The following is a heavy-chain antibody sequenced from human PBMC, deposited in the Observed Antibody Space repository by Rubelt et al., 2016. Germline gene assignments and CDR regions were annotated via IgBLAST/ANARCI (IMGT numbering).Heavy chain of an antibody. Sequence: QVQLRESGPGLVKPSETLSLTCSVSGGSVSTGSYFWNWIRQPPGKGLEWIGYFSSGSPNYKTSLKSRVTISVDTSKKLFSLNRRSVTAADTAGYYCARDRGRTPFDYWGQGILVTVPS. CDR1: GGSVSTGSYF. CDR3: ARDRGRTPFDY. J-gene: IGHJ4*02. V-gene: IGHV4-61*01. D-gene: IGHD1-14*01. CDR2: FSSGSP.